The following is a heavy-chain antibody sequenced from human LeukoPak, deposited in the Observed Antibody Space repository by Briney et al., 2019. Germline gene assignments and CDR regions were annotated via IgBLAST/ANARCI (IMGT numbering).Heavy chain of an antibody. J-gene: IGHJ4*02. V-gene: IGHV4-4*02. CDR1: GASVSTNNW. D-gene: IGHD3-22*01. Sequence: SETLSLTCVVSGASVSTNNWWTWVRQAPGMGLEWIGEVYHSGSTNYNPSLKSRVTISVDKSKNQFSLKLSSVTAADTAVYYCARSSGYYAEYFDYWGQGTLVTVSS. CDR2: VYHSGST. CDR3: ARSSGYYAEYFDY.